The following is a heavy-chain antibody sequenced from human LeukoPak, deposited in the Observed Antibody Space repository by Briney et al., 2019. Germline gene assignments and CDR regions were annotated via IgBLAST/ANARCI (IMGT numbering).Heavy chain of an antibody. Sequence: ASVKVSCKASGYTFTSYGISWVRQAPGQGLEWMGWISAYNGNTNYAQKLQGRVIMTTDTSTSTAYMELRSLRSDDTAVYYCARGPAGGYYGSGSYFDYWGQGTLVTVSS. CDR3: ARGPAGGYYGSGSYFDY. J-gene: IGHJ4*02. V-gene: IGHV1-18*04. D-gene: IGHD3-10*01. CDR2: ISAYNGNT. CDR1: GYTFTSYG.